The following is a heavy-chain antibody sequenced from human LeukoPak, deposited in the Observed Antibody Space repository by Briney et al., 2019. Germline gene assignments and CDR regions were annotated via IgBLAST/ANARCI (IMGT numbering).Heavy chain of an antibody. V-gene: IGHV4-39*01. Sequence: PSETLSLTCAVSVGSISSGNWWSWVRQSPAKGLEWIGSIYYSGSTYYNPSLKSRVTISVDTSKNQFSLKLSSVTAADTAVYYCARHGDNSSWYVAYWGQGTLVTVSS. CDR1: VGSISSGNW. J-gene: IGHJ4*02. CDR2: IYYSGST. CDR3: ARHGDNSSWYVAY. D-gene: IGHD6-13*01.